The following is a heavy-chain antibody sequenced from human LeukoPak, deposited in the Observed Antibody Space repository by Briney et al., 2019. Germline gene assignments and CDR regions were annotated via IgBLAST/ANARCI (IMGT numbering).Heavy chain of an antibody. D-gene: IGHD6-13*01. Sequence: AGSLRLSCAASGFTFDDYGMSWVRQAPGKGLEWVSGINWNGGSTGYADSVKGRFTISRDNAKNSLYLQMNSLRAEDTALYYCARDKGSSWYQSWFDPWGQGTLVTVSS. CDR2: INWNGGST. J-gene: IGHJ5*02. V-gene: IGHV3-20*04. CDR3: ARDKGSSWYQSWFDP. CDR1: GFTFDDYG.